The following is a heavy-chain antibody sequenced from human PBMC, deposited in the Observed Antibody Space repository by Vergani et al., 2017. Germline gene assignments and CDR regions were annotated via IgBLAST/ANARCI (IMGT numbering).Heavy chain of an antibody. CDR1: GFTFSSYS. Sequence: EVQLVESGGGLVKPGGSLRLSCAASGFTFSSYSMNWVRQAPGKGLEWVSSISSSSSYIYYADSVKGRFTISRDNAKNSLYLQMNSLRAEDTAVYYWARDPHAYDSPGGGFDPWGQGTLVTVSS. CDR3: ARDPHAYDSPGGGFDP. D-gene: IGHD3-22*01. J-gene: IGHJ5*02. CDR2: ISSSSSYI. V-gene: IGHV3-21*01.